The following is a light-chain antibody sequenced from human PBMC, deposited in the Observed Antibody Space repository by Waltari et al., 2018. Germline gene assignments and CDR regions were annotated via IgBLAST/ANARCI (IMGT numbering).Light chain of an antibody. CDR2: EVN. J-gene: IGLJ1*01. V-gene: IGLV2-14*01. CDR3: TSYTSSITYV. Sequence: QSALTQPASVSGSPGQSITISCTGTSSDVGGYNYVSWYQQHPGKAPKLMIYEVNNPPSGVSDRFSGSKSGNTASLTISGLQAEDEADYYCTSYTSSITYVFGTGTKVTVL. CDR1: SSDVGGYNY.